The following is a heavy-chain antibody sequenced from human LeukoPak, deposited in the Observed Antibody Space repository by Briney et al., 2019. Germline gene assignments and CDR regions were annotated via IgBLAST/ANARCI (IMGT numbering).Heavy chain of an antibody. J-gene: IGHJ4*02. CDR1: GFTFSSYA. D-gene: IGHD3-22*01. V-gene: IGHV3-23*01. CDR2: ISGSGGST. CDR3: AKDLGYYDSSGYEGPDY. Sequence: GGSLRLSCAASGFTFSSYAMSWVRQAPGKGLEWVSAISGSGGSTYYADSVKGRFTISRDNSKNTLYLQMNSLRAEDTAVYYCAKDLGYYDSSGYEGPDYWGQGTLVTVSS.